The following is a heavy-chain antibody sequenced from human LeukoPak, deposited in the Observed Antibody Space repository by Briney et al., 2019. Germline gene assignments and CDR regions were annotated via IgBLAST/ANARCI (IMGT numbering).Heavy chain of an antibody. CDR3: ASGTVSGRDGLFGAFDI. D-gene: IGHD1-1*01. J-gene: IGHJ3*02. CDR1: GFTFSSYA. Sequence: PGGSLRLSCAASGFTFSSYAMSWVRQAPGKGLEWVSSISSRSTYIYYAHSVKGRFTISRDNAKNSLYLQMNSLRAEDTALYYCASGTVSGRDGLFGAFDIWGQGTMVTVSS. V-gene: IGHV3-21*01. CDR2: ISSRSTYI.